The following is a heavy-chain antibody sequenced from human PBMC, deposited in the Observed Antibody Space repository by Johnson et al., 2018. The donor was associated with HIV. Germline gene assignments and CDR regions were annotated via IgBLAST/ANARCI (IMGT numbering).Heavy chain of an antibody. CDR1: GFTVSSNY. V-gene: IGHV3-66*02. J-gene: IGHJ3*02. CDR3: AKCFSYDNTPYYYVPFDI. Sequence: VQLVESGGGVVRPGESLRLSCAASGFTVSSNYMSWVRQAPGKGLEWVSVIYSGGSTYYAESVKGRFSISRDNSKNTLYLQMNSLRAEDTAVYYCAKCFSYDNTPYYYVPFDIWGQGTLVTVSS. CDR2: IYSGGST. D-gene: IGHD3-22*01.